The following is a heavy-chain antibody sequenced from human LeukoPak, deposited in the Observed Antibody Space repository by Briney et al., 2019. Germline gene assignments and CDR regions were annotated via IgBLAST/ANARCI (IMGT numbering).Heavy chain of an antibody. CDR3: ARALGQPPYYDFWSGYYHPVYYFDY. Sequence: GGSLRLSCAASGFTFSSYGMHWVRQAPGKGLEWVAFIRYDGSNKYYADSVKGRFTISRDNAKNSLYLQMNSLRAEDTAVYYCARALGQPPYYDFWSGYYHPVYYFDYWGQGTLVTVSS. D-gene: IGHD3-3*01. CDR2: IRYDGSNK. CDR1: GFTFSSYG. V-gene: IGHV3-30*02. J-gene: IGHJ4*02.